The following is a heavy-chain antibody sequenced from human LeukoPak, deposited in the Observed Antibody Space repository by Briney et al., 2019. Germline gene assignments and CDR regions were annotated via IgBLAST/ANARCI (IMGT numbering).Heavy chain of an antibody. J-gene: IGHJ3*02. CDR2: ISAYNGNT. CDR3: AISPRALYSRYDYVWGIGAFDI. V-gene: IGHV1-18*01. Sequence: EASVKVSCKASGYTFTSYGISWVRQAPGQGLEWMGWISAYNGNTNYAQKLQGRVTMTTDTSTSTAYMELRSLRSDDTAVYYCAISPRALYSRYDYVWGIGAFDIWGQGTMVTVSS. D-gene: IGHD3-16*01. CDR1: GYTFTSYG.